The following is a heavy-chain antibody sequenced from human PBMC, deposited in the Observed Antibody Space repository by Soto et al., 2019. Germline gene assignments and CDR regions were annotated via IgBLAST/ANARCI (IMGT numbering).Heavy chain of an antibody. V-gene: IGHV4-59*08. D-gene: IGHD2-2*01. Sequence: SETLSLTCTVSGGSISSYYWSWIRQPPGKGLEWIGYIYYSGSTNYNPSLKSRVPISVDTSRNQFSLKLSSVTAADTALYYCARQGSGYCSSTSCYGRFDPWGQGTLVTVSS. CDR3: ARQGSGYCSSTSCYGRFDP. CDR1: GGSISSYY. J-gene: IGHJ5*02. CDR2: IYYSGST.